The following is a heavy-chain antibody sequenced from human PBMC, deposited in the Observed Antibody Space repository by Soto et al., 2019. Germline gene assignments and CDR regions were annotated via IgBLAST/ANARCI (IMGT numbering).Heavy chain of an antibody. J-gene: IGHJ4*02. CDR3: ARDFDWLLRFHHFDY. Sequence: GGSLRLSCAASGFTFNTYTMNWVRQAPGKGLEWVSSISSSSSYIYYADSVKGRFTISRDNAKNSLYLQMNSLRAEDTAVYYCARDFDWLLRFHHFDYWGQGTLVTVSS. D-gene: IGHD3-9*01. V-gene: IGHV3-21*01. CDR2: ISSSSSYI. CDR1: GFTFNTYT.